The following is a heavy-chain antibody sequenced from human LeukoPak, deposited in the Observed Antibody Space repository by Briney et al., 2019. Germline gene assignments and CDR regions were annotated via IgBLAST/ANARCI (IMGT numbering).Heavy chain of an antibody. D-gene: IGHD2-2*01. V-gene: IGHV4-34*01. CDR1: GGSFSGYY. CDR2: INHSGST. J-gene: IGHJ5*02. CDR3: ARGQSNVVVPAANRLEKWFDP. Sequence: PSEILSLTCAVYGGSFSGYYWSWIRQPPGKGLEWIGEINHSGSTNYNPSHKSRVTISVDTSKNQFSLKLSSVTAADTAVYYCARGQSNVVVPAANRLEKWFDPWGQGTLVTVSS.